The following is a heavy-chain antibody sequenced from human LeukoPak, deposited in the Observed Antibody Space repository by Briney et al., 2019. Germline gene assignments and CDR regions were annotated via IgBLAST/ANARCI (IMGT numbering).Heavy chain of an antibody. CDR1: GYTFTGYY. D-gene: IGHD3-22*01. J-gene: IGHJ4*02. CDR3: AREGYYDSSGYYPLDY. CDR2: INPNSGGT. V-gene: IGHV1-2*02. Sequence: GASVKVSCKASGYTFTGYYMHWVRQAPGQGLEWMGWINPNSGGTNYAQKLQGRVTMTRDTSISTAYMEMSRLRSDDTAVYYCAREGYYDSSGYYPLDYWGQGTLVTVSS.